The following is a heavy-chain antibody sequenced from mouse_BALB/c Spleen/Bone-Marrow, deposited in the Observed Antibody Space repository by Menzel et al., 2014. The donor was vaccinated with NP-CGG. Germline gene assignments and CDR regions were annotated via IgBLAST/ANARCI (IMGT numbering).Heavy chain of an antibody. CDR2: ISSGSTSI. V-gene: IGHV5-17*02. CDR3: ARGGNWDDFDV. CDR1: GFTFSSFG. D-gene: IGHD4-1*01. J-gene: IGHJ1*01. Sequence: EVKLVESGGGLVQPGGSRKLYCAASGFTFSSFGMHWVRQAPERGLEWVAYISSGSTSIFYSDTVRGRFTISRDNPKNTLFLQMTSLTSEDTAMYYCARGGNWDDFDVWGAGTTVTVSS.